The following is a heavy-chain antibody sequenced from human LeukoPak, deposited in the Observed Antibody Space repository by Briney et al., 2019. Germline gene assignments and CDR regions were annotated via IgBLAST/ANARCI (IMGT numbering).Heavy chain of an antibody. CDR1: GGSFSGYY. D-gene: IGHD3-3*01. CDR3: ARRTKPRLEWLSTRPSAAFDI. Sequence: SETLSLTCAVYGGSFSGYYWSWIRQPPGKGLEWIGEINHSGSTNYNPSLKSRVTISVDTSKNQFSLKLSSVTAADTAMYYCARRTKPRLEWLSTRPSAAFDIWGQGTMVTVSS. V-gene: IGHV4-34*01. CDR2: INHSGST. J-gene: IGHJ3*02.